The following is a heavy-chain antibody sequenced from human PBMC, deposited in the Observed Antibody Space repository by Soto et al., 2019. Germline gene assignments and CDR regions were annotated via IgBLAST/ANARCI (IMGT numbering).Heavy chain of an antibody. V-gene: IGHV1-3*01. J-gene: IGHJ6*03. D-gene: IGHD5-12*01. CDR1: GYTFTSYA. CDR3: ARDAYDVPYYYYMDV. CDR2: INAGNGNT. Sequence: GASVNVSCKASGYTFTSYAMHWVRQAPGQRLEWMGWINAGNGNTKYSQKFQGRVTITRDTSASTAYMELSSLRSEDTAVYYCARDAYDVPYYYYMDVWGKGTTVTVSS.